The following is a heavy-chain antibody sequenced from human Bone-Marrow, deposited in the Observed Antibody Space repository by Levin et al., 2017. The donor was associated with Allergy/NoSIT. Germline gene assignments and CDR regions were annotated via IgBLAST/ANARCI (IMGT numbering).Heavy chain of an antibody. Sequence: GESLKISCKASGYTFTGYYMHWVRQAPGQGLEWMGWINPNSGGTNYAQKFQGRVTMTRDTSISTAYMELSRLRSDDTAVYYCARGLDGPNGYWGQGTLVTVSS. D-gene: IGHD2-8*01. CDR3: ARGLDGPNGY. J-gene: IGHJ4*02. V-gene: IGHV1-2*02. CDR1: GYTFTGYY. CDR2: INPNSGGT.